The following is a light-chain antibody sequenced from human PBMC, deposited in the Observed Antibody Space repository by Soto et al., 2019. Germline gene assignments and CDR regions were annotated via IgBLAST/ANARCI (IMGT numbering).Light chain of an antibody. CDR2: DAS. CDR3: QQRSNWPST. J-gene: IGKJ4*01. V-gene: IGKV3-11*01. Sequence: EIVLTQSPATLSLSPGERAALSCRASQSVSSYLAWYQQKPGQAPRLLIYDASKRAAGIPARFSGSGSGTGLPFTISSLEPEDFAVYYCQQRSNWPSTFGGGTKVEIK. CDR1: QSVSSY.